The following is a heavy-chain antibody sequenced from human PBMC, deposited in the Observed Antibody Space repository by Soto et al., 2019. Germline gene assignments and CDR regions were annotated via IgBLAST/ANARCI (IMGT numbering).Heavy chain of an antibody. V-gene: IGHV1-69*12. CDR1: GGTFSSYA. Sequence: QVQLVQSGAEVKKPGSSVKVSCKASGGTFSSYAISWVRQAPGQGLEWMGGIIPIFGTANDAQKFQGRVTITADESTSTAYMELSSLRSEDTAVYYCARGAVHSGYAYYYYYGMDVWGQGTTVTVSS. CDR2: IIPIFGTA. J-gene: IGHJ6*02. D-gene: IGHD5-12*01. CDR3: ARGAVHSGYAYYYYYGMDV.